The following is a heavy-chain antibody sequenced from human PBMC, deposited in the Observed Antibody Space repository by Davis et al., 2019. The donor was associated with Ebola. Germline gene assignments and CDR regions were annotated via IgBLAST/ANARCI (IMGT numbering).Heavy chain of an antibody. CDR1: GGSFSGYY. J-gene: IGHJ6*02. CDR2: INHSGST. Sequence: SETLSLTCAVYGGSFSGYYWSWIRQPPGKGLEWIGEINHSGSTNYNPSLKSRVTISVDTSKNQFSLKLSSVTAADTAVYFCARGQRMTARYFHYGLDVWGQGTTVTVSS. V-gene: IGHV4-34*01. D-gene: IGHD2-21*02. CDR3: ARGQRMTARYFHYGLDV.